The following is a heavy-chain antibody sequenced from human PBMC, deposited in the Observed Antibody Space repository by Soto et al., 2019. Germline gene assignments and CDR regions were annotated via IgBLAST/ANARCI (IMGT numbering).Heavy chain of an antibody. D-gene: IGHD3-22*01. CDR2: ISYDGSNK. CDR1: GLTLSSYA. J-gene: IGHJ4*02. V-gene: IGHV3-30-3*01. CDR3: ARDAISPYDSSGYYSGFEY. Sequence: CLSLCCASSGLTLSSYAMHWLRHAPGKGLEWVAVISYDGSNKYYADSVKGRFTISRDNSKNTLYLQMNSLRGEDTAVYYCARDAISPYDSSGYYSGFEYWGQGTLVTVSS.